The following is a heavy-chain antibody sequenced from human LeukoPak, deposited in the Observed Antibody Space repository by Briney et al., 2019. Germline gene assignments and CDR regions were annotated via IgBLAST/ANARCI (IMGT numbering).Heavy chain of an antibody. D-gene: IGHD6-19*01. CDR1: GFTFSSYA. Sequence: GGSLRLSCAASGFTFSSYAMSWVRQAPGKGLEWVSAISGSGGSTYYADSVKGRFTISRDNSKNTLYLQMNSLRAEDTAVYYCAEPSEDSSGWYDAFDIWGQGTMVTVSS. J-gene: IGHJ3*02. CDR2: ISGSGGST. CDR3: AEPSEDSSGWYDAFDI. V-gene: IGHV3-23*01.